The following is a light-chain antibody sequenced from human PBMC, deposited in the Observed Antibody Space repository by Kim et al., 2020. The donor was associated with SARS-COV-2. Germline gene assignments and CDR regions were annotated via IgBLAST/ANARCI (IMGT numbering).Light chain of an antibody. CDR1: SSDVDDYNY. CDR3: SSYTSSSGLMV. CDR2: EVT. V-gene: IGLV2-14*01. Sequence: QSITISCTGTSSDVDDYNYGSWYQQHPGKAPKLMIYEVTKRPSGVSYRFSGSKSGNTASLTISGLQAEDEADYYCSSYTSSSGLMVFGGGTQLTVL. J-gene: IGLJ3*02.